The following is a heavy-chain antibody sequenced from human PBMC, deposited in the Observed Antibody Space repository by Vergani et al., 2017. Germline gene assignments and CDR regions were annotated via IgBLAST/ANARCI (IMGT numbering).Heavy chain of an antibody. D-gene: IGHD3-9*01. CDR2: INPSGGHT. Sequence: QVQVVQSGAEVKKSGASVKVSCKTSGYTFSNHYMHWVRQAPGQGLEWMGIINPSGGHTNYAQKFQGRVTMTRDTSTSTVYMELSSLRSEDTAIYYCARGDYGILTGYRYSGQGTLVTVSA. CDR1: GYTFSNHY. J-gene: IGHJ4*02. V-gene: IGHV1-46*03. CDR3: ARGDYGILTGYRY.